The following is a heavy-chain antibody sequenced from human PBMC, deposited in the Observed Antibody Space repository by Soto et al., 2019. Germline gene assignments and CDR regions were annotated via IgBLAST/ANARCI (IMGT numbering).Heavy chain of an antibody. J-gene: IGHJ4*02. Sequence: SGPALVNPXPTLTQTRTFSGFSLSTNGVGVGWIRQPPGKALEWLANIYWDDDKRYSPSLKSRLTITKDISKNQVILTMTNVDPVDTATYYCAHRRIWDSSVSYFDYWGQGALVTVSS. V-gene: IGHV2-5*02. CDR1: GFSLSTNGVG. CDR3: AHRRIWDSSVSYFDY. CDR2: IYWDDDK. D-gene: IGHD3-22*01.